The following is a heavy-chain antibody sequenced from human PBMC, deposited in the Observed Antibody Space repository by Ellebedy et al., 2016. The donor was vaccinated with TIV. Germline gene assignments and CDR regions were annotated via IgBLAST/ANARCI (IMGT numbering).Heavy chain of an antibody. V-gene: IGHV3-7*01. CDR3: ARATRNWIDP. J-gene: IGHJ5*02. CDR1: GITFSSYW. D-gene: IGHD5-24*01. Sequence: GESLKISCAASGITFSSYWMHWVRQAPGKGLEWVANIKQDGSEKYYVDSVKGRFTISRDNGKKSLYLQMSSLRAEDTAVYYCARATRNWIDPWGQGTLVTVSS. CDR2: IKQDGSEK.